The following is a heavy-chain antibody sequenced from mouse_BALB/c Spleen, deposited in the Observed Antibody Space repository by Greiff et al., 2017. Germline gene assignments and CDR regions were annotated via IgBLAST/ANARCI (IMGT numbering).Heavy chain of an antibody. J-gene: IGHJ4*01. Sequence: QVQLQQSGAELAKPGASVKMSCKASGYTFTSYWMHWVKQRPGQGLEWIGYINPSTGYTEYNQKFKDKATLTADKSSSTAYMQLSSLTSEDSAVYYCARSGNYDFYYAMDYWGQGTSVTVSS. CDR3: ARSGNYDFYYAMDY. CDR2: INPSTGYT. CDR1: GYTFTSYW. D-gene: IGHD2-1*01. V-gene: IGHV1-7*01.